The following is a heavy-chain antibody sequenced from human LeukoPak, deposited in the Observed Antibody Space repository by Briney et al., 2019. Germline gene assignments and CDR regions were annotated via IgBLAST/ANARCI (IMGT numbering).Heavy chain of an antibody. Sequence: GGSLRLSCAASGFTFSSYAMSWVRQAPGKGLEWVSAISGSGGSTYYADSVKGRFTISRDNAKNTVYLEMNSLRAEDTAVYYCARDLTGNFDHWGQGTLVTVSS. V-gene: IGHV3-23*01. CDR2: ISGSGGST. CDR1: GFTFSSYA. D-gene: IGHD1-20*01. J-gene: IGHJ4*02. CDR3: ARDLTGNFDH.